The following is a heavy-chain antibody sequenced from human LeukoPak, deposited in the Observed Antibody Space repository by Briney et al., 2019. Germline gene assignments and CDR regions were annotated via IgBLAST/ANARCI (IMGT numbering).Heavy chain of an antibody. J-gene: IGHJ4*02. Sequence: SVKVSCKASGGTFSSYAISWVRQAPGQGLEWMGGIIPIFGTANYAQKFQGRVTITTDESTSTAYLELSSLRSEDTAVYYCARASYCGGDCYGGWGQGTLATVSS. CDR2: IIPIFGTA. CDR3: ARASYCGGDCYGG. V-gene: IGHV1-69*05. D-gene: IGHD2-21*02. CDR1: GGTFSSYA.